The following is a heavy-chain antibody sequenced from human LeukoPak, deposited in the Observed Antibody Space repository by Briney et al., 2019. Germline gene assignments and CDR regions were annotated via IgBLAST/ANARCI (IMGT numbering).Heavy chain of an antibody. J-gene: IGHJ3*02. CDR2: IYYSGST. CDR1: GGSISSYY. CDR3: ARGYDSSGYPDAFDI. V-gene: IGHV4-59*01. D-gene: IGHD3-22*01. Sequence: SETLSLTCTVSGGSISSYYWSWIRQPPGKGLEWLGYIYYSGSTNYNPSLKSRVPISLDTSKNQFSLKLSSVTAADPAVYYCARGYDSSGYPDAFDIWGQGTMVTVSS.